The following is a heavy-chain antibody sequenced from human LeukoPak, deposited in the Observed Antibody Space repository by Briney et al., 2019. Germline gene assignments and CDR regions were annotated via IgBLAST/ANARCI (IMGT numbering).Heavy chain of an antibody. J-gene: IGHJ4*02. Sequence: GGSLRLSCAASGFTFSDSYMSWIRQAPGKGLEWLSDISNSGNSIYSADSVKGRFTISRDNAKNSLYPQIHSLRAEDTAVYYCARERTTVRGVDYFDYWGQGTLVTVSS. CDR3: ARERTTVRGVDYFDY. D-gene: IGHD4-17*01. CDR2: ISNSGNSI. CDR1: GFTFSDSY. V-gene: IGHV3-11*01.